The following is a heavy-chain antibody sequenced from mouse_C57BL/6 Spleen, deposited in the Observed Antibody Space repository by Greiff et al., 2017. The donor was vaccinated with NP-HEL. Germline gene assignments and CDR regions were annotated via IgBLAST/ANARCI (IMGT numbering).Heavy chain of an antibody. CDR1: GYSITSGYD. CDR3: ARVNWDGYFDY. Sequence: EVQRVESGPGMVKPSQSLSLTCTVTGYSITSGYDWHWIRHFPGNKLEWMGYISYSGSTNYNPSLKSRISITHDTSKNHFFLKLNSVTTEDTATYYCARVNWDGYFDYWGQGTTLTVSS. CDR2: ISYSGST. J-gene: IGHJ2*01. V-gene: IGHV3-1*01. D-gene: IGHD4-1*02.